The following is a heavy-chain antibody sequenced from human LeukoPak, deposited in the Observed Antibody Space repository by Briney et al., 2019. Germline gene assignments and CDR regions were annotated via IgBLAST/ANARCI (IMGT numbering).Heavy chain of an antibody. Sequence: GESLKISCKGSGNSFSNYWIGWVRQLPGRGLEWMGIIYPGDSDTRYNPSFQGQVTISADKSISTAYLQWSSLKASDTAMYYCARHRAIGGYMDVWGKGTTVTVSS. CDR1: GNSFSNYW. CDR3: ARHRAIGGYMDV. CDR2: IYPGDSDT. J-gene: IGHJ6*03. D-gene: IGHD3-3*01. V-gene: IGHV5-51*01.